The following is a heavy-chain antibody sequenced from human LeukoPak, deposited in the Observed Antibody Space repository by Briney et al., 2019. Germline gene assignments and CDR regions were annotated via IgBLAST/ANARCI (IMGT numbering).Heavy chain of an antibody. Sequence: GASVKVSCKASGGTFSSYAISWVRQAPGQGLEWMGRIIPILGIANYAQKFQGRVTITADKSTSTAYMELSSLRSEDTAVYYCARYHFWSRTVGYWGQGTLVTVSS. CDR3: ARYHFWSRTVGY. CDR2: IIPILGIA. D-gene: IGHD3-3*01. CDR1: GGTFSSYA. J-gene: IGHJ4*02. V-gene: IGHV1-69*04.